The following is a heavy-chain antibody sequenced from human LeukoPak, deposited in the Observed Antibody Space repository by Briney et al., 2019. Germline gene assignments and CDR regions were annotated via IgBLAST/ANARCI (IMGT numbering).Heavy chain of an antibody. CDR3: VGCSGGSCHSGAFEI. J-gene: IGHJ3*02. D-gene: IGHD2-15*01. V-gene: IGHV6-1*01. Sequence: SQTLSLTCAISGDSVSRNSAAWNWIRQSPSRGLEWLARANYRSKWYHDYAVSVKSRMSINTDTSKNQFTLQLNSVTPEDTAVYYCVGCSGGSCHSGAFEIWGQGTMVTVSS. CDR2: ANYRSKWYH. CDR1: GDSVSRNSAA.